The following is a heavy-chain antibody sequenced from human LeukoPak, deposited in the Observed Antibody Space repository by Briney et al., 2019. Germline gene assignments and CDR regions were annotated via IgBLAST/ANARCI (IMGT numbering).Heavy chain of an antibody. CDR2: ISYDGSNK. J-gene: IGHJ4*02. CDR1: GFTFSSYA. Sequence: GGSLRLSCAASGFTFSSYAMHWVRQAPGKGLEWVAVISYDGSNKYYADSVKGRFTISRDNSKNTLYLQMNSLRAEDTAVYYCASLDDYGDYGWFRSDYWGQGTLVTVS. D-gene: IGHD4-17*01. V-gene: IGHV3-30-3*01. CDR3: ASLDDYGDYGWFRSDY.